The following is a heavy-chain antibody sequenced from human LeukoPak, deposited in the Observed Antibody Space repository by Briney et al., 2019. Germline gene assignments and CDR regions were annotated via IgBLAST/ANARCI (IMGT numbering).Heavy chain of an antibody. D-gene: IGHD2-15*01. CDR3: VREQARGGSFDY. CDR2: ITTSNYI. Sequence: GGSLRLSCVVSGFTFSSHSVNWVRQAPGRGLEWVLSITTSNYIFYADSVKGRFTISRDNAKNSLYLQMNGLRAEDAAVYYCVREQARGGSFDYWGQGTLVTVSS. J-gene: IGHJ4*02. V-gene: IGHV3-21*01. CDR1: GFTFSSHS.